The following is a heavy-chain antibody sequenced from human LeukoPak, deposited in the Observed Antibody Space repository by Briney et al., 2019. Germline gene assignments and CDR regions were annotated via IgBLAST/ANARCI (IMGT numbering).Heavy chain of an antibody. V-gene: IGHV1-46*01. D-gene: IGHD3-22*01. Sequence: ASVKVSCKASGYTFTSYYMHWVRQAPGQGLEWMGLINPSGGSTSYAQKFQGRVTMTRDTSTSTVYMELSSLRSEDTAVYYCARDRHSNYYDSSGYLGFFDYWGQGTLVTVSS. CDR2: INPSGGST. CDR3: ARDRHSNYYDSSGYLGFFDY. CDR1: GYTFTSYY. J-gene: IGHJ4*02.